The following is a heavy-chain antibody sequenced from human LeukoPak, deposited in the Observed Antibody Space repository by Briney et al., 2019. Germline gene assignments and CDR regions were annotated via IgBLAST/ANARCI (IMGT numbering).Heavy chain of an antibody. V-gene: IGHV1-69*05. Sequence: ASVKVSCKASGGTFSSYAISWVRQAPGQGLEWIGRIIPIFGTANYAQKFQGRVTITTDESTSTAYMELSSLRSEDTAVYYCARPLGQLEDDAFDIWGQGTMVTVSS. D-gene: IGHD1-1*01. CDR3: ARPLGQLEDDAFDI. J-gene: IGHJ3*02. CDR2: IIPIFGTA. CDR1: GGTFSSYA.